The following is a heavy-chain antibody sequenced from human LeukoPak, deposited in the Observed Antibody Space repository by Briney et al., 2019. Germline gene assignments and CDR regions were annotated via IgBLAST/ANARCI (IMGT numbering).Heavy chain of an antibody. CDR2: INPSGGST. J-gene: IGHJ4*02. CDR3: AVGYSSSWTLFDY. D-gene: IGHD6-13*01. CDR1: GYTFTSYY. Sequence: ASVKVSCKASGYTFTSYYMHWVRQAPGQGLEWMGIINPSGGSTSYAQKFQGWVTMTRDTSISTAYMELSRLRSDDTAVYYCAVGYSSSWTLFDYWGQGTLVTVSS. V-gene: IGHV1-46*01.